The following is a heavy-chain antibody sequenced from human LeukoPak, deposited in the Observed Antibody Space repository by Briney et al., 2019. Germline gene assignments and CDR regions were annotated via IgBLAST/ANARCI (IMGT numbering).Heavy chain of an antibody. CDR3: ARALFVVVPAAPPPLDY. D-gene: IGHD2-2*01. V-gene: IGHV1-46*01. Sequence: ASVKVSCKASGYTFTSYYMHWVRQAPGQGLEWMGIINPSGGSTSYAQKFQGRVTMTRDTSTSTVYMELSSLRSEDTAVYYCARALFVVVPAAPPPLDYWGQGTLVTVSS. CDR1: GYTFTSYY. CDR2: INPSGGST. J-gene: IGHJ4*02.